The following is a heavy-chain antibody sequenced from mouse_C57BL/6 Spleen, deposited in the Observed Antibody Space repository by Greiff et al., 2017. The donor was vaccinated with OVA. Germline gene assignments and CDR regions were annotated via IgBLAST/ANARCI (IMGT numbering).Heavy chain of an antibody. CDR3: ARYRRYFDY. J-gene: IGHJ2*01. CDR2: IRNKANGYTT. CDR1: GFTFTDYY. Sequence: EVMLVESGGGLVQPGGSLSLSCAASGFTFTDYYMSWVRQPPGKALEWLGFIRNKANGYTTEYSVSVKGRFTTSRDTSQSILYLQMNALRAEDSATYYCARYRRYFDYWGQGTTLTVSS. V-gene: IGHV7-3*01.